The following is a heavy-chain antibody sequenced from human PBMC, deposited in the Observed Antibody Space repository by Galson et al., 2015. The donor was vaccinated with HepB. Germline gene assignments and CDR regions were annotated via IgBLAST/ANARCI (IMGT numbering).Heavy chain of an antibody. CDR2: ISGSGGST. J-gene: IGHJ4*02. D-gene: IGHD2-2*02. CDR1: GFTFSSYA. V-gene: IGHV3-23*01. CDR3: AESSYCSSTSCYSGY. Sequence: SLRLSCAASGFTFSSYAMSWVRQAPGKGLEWVSAISGSGGSTYYADPVKGRFTISRDNSKNTLYLQMNSLRAEDTAVYYCAESSYCSSTSCYSGYWGQGTLVTVSS.